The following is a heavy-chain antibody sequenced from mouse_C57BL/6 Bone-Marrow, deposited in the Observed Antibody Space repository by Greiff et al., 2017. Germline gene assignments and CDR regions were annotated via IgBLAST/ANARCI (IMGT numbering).Heavy chain of an antibody. J-gene: IGHJ1*03. CDR3: ARVPLPTVVATDWYFDV. V-gene: IGHV1-7*01. CDR1: GYTFTSYW. D-gene: IGHD1-1*01. Sequence: VHLVESGAELAKPGASVKLSCKASGYTFTSYWMHWVKQRPGQGLEWIGYINPSSGYTKYNQKFKDKATLTADKSSSTAYMQLSSLTYEDSAVYYCARVPLPTVVATDWYFDVWGTGTTVTVSS. CDR2: INPSSGYT.